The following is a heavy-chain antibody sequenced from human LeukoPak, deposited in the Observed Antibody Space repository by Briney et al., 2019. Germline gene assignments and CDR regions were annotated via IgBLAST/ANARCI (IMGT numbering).Heavy chain of an antibody. J-gene: IGHJ4*02. CDR1: GFTFSNYD. D-gene: IGHD3-3*01. CDR3: AKENDFVY. Sequence: GRSLRLSCAASGFTFSNYDMHWVRQAPGKGLEWVAVISYGGTNKYYADSVKGRFTISRDNSKSTLYLQMNSLRAEDTAVYYCAKENDFVYWGQGTLATVSS. V-gene: IGHV3-30*18. CDR2: ISYGGTNK.